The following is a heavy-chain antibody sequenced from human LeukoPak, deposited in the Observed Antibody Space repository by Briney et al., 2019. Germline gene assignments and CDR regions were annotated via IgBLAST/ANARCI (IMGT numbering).Heavy chain of an antibody. CDR1: RFTLSNYW. J-gene: IGHJ4*02. Sequence: QPGGSLRLSCAASRFTLSNYWMSWVRQAPGKGLEWVANIKQDGSETYYVYSVKGRFTISRDNAKNSLSLQMNSLRAEDTAVYYCARQRGSGCLDYWGQGTLVTVSS. V-gene: IGHV3-7*01. CDR3: ARQRGSGCLDY. D-gene: IGHD6-19*01. CDR2: IKQDGSET.